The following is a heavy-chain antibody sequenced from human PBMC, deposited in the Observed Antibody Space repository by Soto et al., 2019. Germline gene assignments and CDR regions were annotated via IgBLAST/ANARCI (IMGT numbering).Heavy chain of an antibody. CDR2: IAYDGSNK. J-gene: IGHJ4*02. D-gene: IGHD5-18*01. CDR1: GFTFSNYA. V-gene: IGHV3-30-3*01. CDR3: ARAQGLYTYGNSADY. Sequence: GGSLRLSCAASGFTFSNYAMDWVRQAPGEGLEWVAVIAYDGSNKYYAESVKGRFTISRDNSKNTLYLQMDSLRAEDTALYYCARAQGLYTYGNSADYWGQGTLVTVSS.